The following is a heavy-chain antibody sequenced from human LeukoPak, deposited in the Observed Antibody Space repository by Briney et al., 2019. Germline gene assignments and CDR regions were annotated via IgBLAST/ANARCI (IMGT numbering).Heavy chain of an antibody. D-gene: IGHD3-16*01. Sequence: SETLSVTCTVSDGSISSSSYYWGWIRQPPGKGLEWIGNIYYSGSTYYSPSLKSRVTISVDTSKNQFSLKLSSVTAADTAVYYCARHSGGYYHYWGQGTLVTVSS. CDR1: DGSISSSSYY. J-gene: IGHJ4*02. CDR3: ARHSGGYYHY. CDR2: IYYSGST. V-gene: IGHV4-39*01.